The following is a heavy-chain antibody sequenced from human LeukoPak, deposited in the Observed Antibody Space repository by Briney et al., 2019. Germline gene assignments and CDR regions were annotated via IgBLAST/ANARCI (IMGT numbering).Heavy chain of an antibody. CDR1: GGSISTYY. V-gene: IGHV4-4*07. J-gene: IGHJ3*02. Sequence: PSETLSLTCTVSGGSISTYYWSWIRQPAGDGMDWIGRMYNSGSTKYNPSLNRRITISVDKAKNKISLSLSFVTVADTAGSYYARDLHDRSWGDSFDIWGQGTLVTVSS. CDR3: ARDLHDRSWGDSFDI. CDR2: MYNSGST. D-gene: IGHD3-22*01.